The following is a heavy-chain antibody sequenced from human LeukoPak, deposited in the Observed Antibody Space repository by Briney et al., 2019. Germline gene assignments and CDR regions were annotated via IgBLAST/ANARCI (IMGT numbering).Heavy chain of an antibody. CDR1: GFTFISYA. CDR3: AGSEYSGYSPLDY. CDR2: ISYDGSNK. D-gene: IGHD5-12*01. J-gene: IGHJ4*02. Sequence: GGSLRLSCVASGFTFISYAMHWVRQAPGKGLEWVAVISYDGSNKYYADSVKGRFTISRDNSKNTLYLQMNSLRAEDTAVYYCAGSEYSGYSPLDYWGQGTLVTVSS. V-gene: IGHV3-30*04.